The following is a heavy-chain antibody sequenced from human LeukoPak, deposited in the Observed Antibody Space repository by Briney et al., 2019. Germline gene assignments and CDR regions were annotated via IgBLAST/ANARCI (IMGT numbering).Heavy chain of an antibody. CDR3: ARAPSWDSSSWYFRSYYYYYYGMDV. CDR2: MNPNSGNT. J-gene: IGHJ6*02. Sequence: GASVKVSCKASGYTFTSYDINWVRRATGQGLEWMGWMNPNSGNTGYAQKFQGRVTMTRNTSISTAYMELSSLRSEDTAVYYCARAPSWDSSSWYFRSYYYYYYGMDVWGQGTTVTVSS. D-gene: IGHD6-13*01. V-gene: IGHV1-8*01. CDR1: GYTFTSYD.